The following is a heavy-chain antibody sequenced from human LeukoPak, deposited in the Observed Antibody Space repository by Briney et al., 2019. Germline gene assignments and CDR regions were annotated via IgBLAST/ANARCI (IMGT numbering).Heavy chain of an antibody. V-gene: IGHV1-2*02. CDR2: INPNSGAT. CDR1: GYTFTGYY. Sequence: ASVKVSRKASGYTFTGYYMHWVRQAPGQGLEWMGWINPNSGATNYAQKFQGRVTMTRDTSISTAYMELSRLRSDDTAVYYCARDGGGPIGYWGQGTLVTVSS. D-gene: IGHD3-16*01. CDR3: ARDGGGPIGY. J-gene: IGHJ4*02.